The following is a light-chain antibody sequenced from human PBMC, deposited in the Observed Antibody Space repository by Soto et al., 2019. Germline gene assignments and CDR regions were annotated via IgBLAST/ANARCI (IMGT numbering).Light chain of an antibody. Sequence: EIVLTQSPGTLSLSPGERATLSCRASQSVSSSYLAWYQQKPGQAPRLLIYGAARRATGIPDRFSGSGSGTDFTLTISILEPEDFAVYYCQQYGSSPGTFGQGTKVEIK. V-gene: IGKV3-20*01. J-gene: IGKJ1*01. CDR2: GAA. CDR1: QSVSSSY. CDR3: QQYGSSPGT.